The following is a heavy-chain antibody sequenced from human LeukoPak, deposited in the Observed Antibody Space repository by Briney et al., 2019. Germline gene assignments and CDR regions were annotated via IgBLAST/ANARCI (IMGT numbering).Heavy chain of an antibody. Sequence: GGSLRLSCAASGFIFSSYWMNWVRQAPGKGLEWVSYISSSGSTIYYADSVKGRFTISRDNAKNSLYLQMNSLRAEDTAVYYCARETGTFDYWGQGTLVTVSS. CDR3: ARETGTFDY. V-gene: IGHV3-48*04. D-gene: IGHD1-14*01. CDR2: ISSSGSTI. CDR1: GFIFSSYW. J-gene: IGHJ4*02.